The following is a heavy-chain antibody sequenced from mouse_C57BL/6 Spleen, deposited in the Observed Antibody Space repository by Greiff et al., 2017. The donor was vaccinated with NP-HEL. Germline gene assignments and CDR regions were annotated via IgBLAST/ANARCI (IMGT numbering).Heavy chain of an antibody. CDR1: GFSLTSYG. CDR3: ARGWDEAWFAY. J-gene: IGHJ3*01. V-gene: IGHV2-2*01. CDR2: IWSGGST. D-gene: IGHD4-1*01. Sequence: VQLQQSGPGLVQPSQSLSITCTVSGFSLTSYGVHWVRQSPGKGLEWLGVIWSGGSTDYNAAFISRLSISKDNSKSKVFFKMNRLHADDTAIYYCARGWDEAWFAYWGQGTLVTVSA.